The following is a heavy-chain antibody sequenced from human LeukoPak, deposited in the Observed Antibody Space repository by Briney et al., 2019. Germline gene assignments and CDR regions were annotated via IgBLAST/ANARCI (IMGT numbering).Heavy chain of an antibody. CDR2: IYYSGST. D-gene: IGHD5-18*01. V-gene: IGHV4-59*01. J-gene: IGHJ6*03. CDR3: ARDLGYSYGYNYYYYMDV. Sequence: SETLSLTCTVSGGSISSYYWSWIRQPPGKGLEWIGYIYYSGSTNYNPSLKSRVTISVDTSKNQFSLKLSSVTAADTAVYYCARDLGYSYGYNYYYYMDVWGKGTTVTISS. CDR1: GGSISSYY.